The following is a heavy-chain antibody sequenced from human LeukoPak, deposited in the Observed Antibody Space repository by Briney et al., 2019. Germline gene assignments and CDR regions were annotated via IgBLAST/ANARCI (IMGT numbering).Heavy chain of an antibody. D-gene: IGHD4-11*01. CDR3: ARGTDYNVLYYYYMDV. CDR1: GYSISSGYY. J-gene: IGHJ6*03. V-gene: IGHV4-38-2*01. CDR2: IYHSGST. Sequence: SETLSLTCAVSGYSISSGYYWGWIRQPPGKGLEWIGSIYHSGSTYYNPSLKSRVTISVDTSKNQFSLKLSSVTAADTAVYYCARGTDYNVLYYYYMDVWGKGTTVTVSS.